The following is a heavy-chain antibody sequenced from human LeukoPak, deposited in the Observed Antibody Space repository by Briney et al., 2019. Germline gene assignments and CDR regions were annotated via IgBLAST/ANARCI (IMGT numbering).Heavy chain of an antibody. J-gene: IGHJ3*02. CDR2: IYFSVSN. Sequence: SETLSLTSAVSGGSISSGVYSWGWIRQPPGEGMEWIWYIYFSVSNYYNPSFKGRVTISVDTSKNPFSLKLSCVTAADTAVYYCARASLDRAFDIWGQGKMVTVSS. CDR3: ARASLDRAFDI. CDR1: GGSISSGVYS. V-gene: IGHV4-30-4*07.